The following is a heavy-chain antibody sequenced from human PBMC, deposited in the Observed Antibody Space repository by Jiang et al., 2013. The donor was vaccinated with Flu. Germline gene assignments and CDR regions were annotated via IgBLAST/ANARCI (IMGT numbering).Heavy chain of an antibody. J-gene: IGHJ3*02. CDR2: IIPILGIA. D-gene: IGHD3-22*01. V-gene: IGHV1-69*04. Sequence: SGAEVKKPGSSVKVSCKASGGTFSSYAISWVRQTPGQGLEWMGRIIPILGIANYAQKFQGRVTITADKSTSTAYMELSSLRSEDTAVYYCARDPPAPSVITARFDAFDIWGQGTMVTVSS. CDR3: ARDPPAPSVITARFDAFDI. CDR1: GGTFSSYA.